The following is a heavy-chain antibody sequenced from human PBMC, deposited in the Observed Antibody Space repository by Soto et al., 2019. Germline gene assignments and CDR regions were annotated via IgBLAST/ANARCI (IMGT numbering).Heavy chain of an antibody. CDR2: INNDGSST. CDR3: ARSLVNPFDC. CDR1: GFTFSSYW. Sequence: EVQLVESGGGLVQPGGSLRLSCAASGFTFSSYWMHWVRQAPGKGLVWVSRINNDGSSTSYADSVKGRFTVARDNAKDTLYLPMDSLSAEDTAVYYCARSLVNPFDCWGQGTLVTVSS. V-gene: IGHV3-74*01. D-gene: IGHD3-9*01. J-gene: IGHJ4*02.